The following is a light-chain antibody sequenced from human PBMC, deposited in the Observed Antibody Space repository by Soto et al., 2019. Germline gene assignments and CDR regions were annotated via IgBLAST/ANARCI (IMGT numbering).Light chain of an antibody. Sequence: QSVLTQPPSASGTPGQRVTISCSGSNSNIGRNRVSWYQQLPGTAPKLLIYRDHQRPSGVPDRFSASKSGTSASLAISGLRSEDEADYYCAVWDDRLSGLFGGGTELTVL. CDR3: AVWDDRLSGL. CDR1: NSNIGRNR. CDR2: RDH. V-gene: IGLV1-47*01. J-gene: IGLJ3*02.